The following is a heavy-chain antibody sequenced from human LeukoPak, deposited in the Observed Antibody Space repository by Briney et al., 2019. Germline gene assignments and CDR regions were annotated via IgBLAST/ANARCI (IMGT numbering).Heavy chain of an antibody. Sequence: QPGGSLRLSCAASGFTFSSYGMHWVRQAPGKGLEWVAVISYDGSNKYYADSVKGRFTISRDNSKNTLYLQMNSLRAEDTAVYYCAKDMHFGVVMDSWGQGTLVTVSS. V-gene: IGHV3-30*18. CDR2: ISYDGSNK. CDR3: AKDMHFGVVMDS. CDR1: GFTFSSYG. J-gene: IGHJ4*02. D-gene: IGHD3-3*01.